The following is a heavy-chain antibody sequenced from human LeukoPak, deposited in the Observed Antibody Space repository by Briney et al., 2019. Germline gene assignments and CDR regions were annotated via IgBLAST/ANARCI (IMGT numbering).Heavy chain of an antibody. CDR1: VGTFSSYA. Sequence: SVKVSCKASVGTFSSYAISWVRQAPGQGLEWMGRIIPILGIANYAQKFQGRVTITADKSTSTAYMELSSLRSEDTAVYYCARGLVGKQSYFDYWGQGTLVTVSS. J-gene: IGHJ4*02. CDR2: IIPILGIA. CDR3: ARGLVGKQSYFDY. V-gene: IGHV1-69*04. D-gene: IGHD3-9*01.